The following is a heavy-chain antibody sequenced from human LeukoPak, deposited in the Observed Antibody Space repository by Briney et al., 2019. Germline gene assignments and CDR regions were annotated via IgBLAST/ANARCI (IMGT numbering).Heavy chain of an antibody. J-gene: IGHJ4*02. V-gene: IGHV3-49*03. CDR2: IRSKAYGGTT. Sequence: PGGSLRLSCTAAGFTFGDYAMSWFRQAPGKGLEWVGFIRSKAYGGTTEYAASVKGRFIISRDDSKSIAYLQMNSLKTEDTAVYYCTRDLGDYVWGSYRSYYFDYWGQGTLVTVSS. CDR1: GFTFGDYA. CDR3: TRDLGDYVWGSYRSYYFDY. D-gene: IGHD3-16*02.